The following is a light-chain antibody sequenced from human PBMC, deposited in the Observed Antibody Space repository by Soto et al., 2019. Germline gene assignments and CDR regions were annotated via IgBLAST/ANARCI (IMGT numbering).Light chain of an antibody. V-gene: IGLV3-21*02. CDR3: QVWNGPNDLIV. CDR2: DER. Sequence: SYELTQPPSVSVAPGQTATITCGGNNIGIKIVHWYQQRPGQAPMLVVYDERDRPSGIPERFSGSNSGNAATLTISGVGAGDEAVYYCQVWNGPNDLIVFXGGTQMTVL. J-gene: IGLJ3*02. CDR1: NIGIKI.